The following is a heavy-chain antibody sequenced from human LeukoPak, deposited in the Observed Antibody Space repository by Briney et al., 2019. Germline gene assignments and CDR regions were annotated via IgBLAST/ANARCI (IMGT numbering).Heavy chain of an antibody. CDR3: ARVDTAMAAFDY. V-gene: IGHV5-51*01. CDR2: IYPGDSDT. CDR1: GYSFTSYW. D-gene: IGHD5-18*01. J-gene: IGHJ4*01. Sequence: GESLKISCKGSGYSFTSYWIGWVRQMPGKGLERMGIIYPGDSDTRYSPSFQGQVTISADKSTSTAYLQWSSLKASDTAIYYCARVDTAMAAFDYWGQGTLVTVSS.